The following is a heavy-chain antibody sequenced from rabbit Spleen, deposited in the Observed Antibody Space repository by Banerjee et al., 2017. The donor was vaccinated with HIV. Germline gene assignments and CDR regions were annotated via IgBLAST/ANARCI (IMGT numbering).Heavy chain of an antibody. Sequence: EQLEESGGGLVKPEGSLTLTCKASGFSFNSGYDMCWVRQAPGKGLEWIACIYGGSSGSTYSATWAKGRFTISKTSSTTVTLQLTSLTAADTATYFCARDDGSYDYIDGYFNLWGPGTLVTVS. CDR2: IYGGSSGST. V-gene: IGHV1S45*01. D-gene: IGHD6-1*01. CDR1: GFSFNSGYD. CDR3: ARDDGSYDYIDGYFNL. J-gene: IGHJ4*01.